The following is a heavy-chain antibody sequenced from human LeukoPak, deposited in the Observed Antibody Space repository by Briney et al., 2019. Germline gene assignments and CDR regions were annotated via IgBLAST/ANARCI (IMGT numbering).Heavy chain of an antibody. J-gene: IGHJ5*02. D-gene: IGHD6-19*01. CDR3: ARDAYSSGWYSGLNWFDP. V-gene: IGHV1-8*03. Sequence: ASVKVSCKASGYTFTSYDINWVRQATGQGLEWMGWMNPNSGNTGYAQKFQGRVTITRNTSISTAYMELSSLRSEDTAVYYCARDAYSSGWYSGLNWFDPWGQGTLVTVSS. CDR2: MNPNSGNT. CDR1: GYTFTSYD.